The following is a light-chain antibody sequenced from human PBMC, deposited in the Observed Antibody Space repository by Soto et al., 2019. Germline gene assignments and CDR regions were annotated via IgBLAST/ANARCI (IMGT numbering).Light chain of an antibody. Sequence: QAVVTQSPSASGTPGQRVTISCSGSNSNIGSNTVHWYQQLPGTAPKLLIYRNNQRPSGVPDRFSGSKSGTSASLAISGLQSEDEADYYCAAWDDSLDGYVFGTGTKLTVL. CDR2: RNN. CDR1: NSNIGSNT. V-gene: IGLV1-44*01. J-gene: IGLJ1*01. CDR3: AAWDDSLDGYV.